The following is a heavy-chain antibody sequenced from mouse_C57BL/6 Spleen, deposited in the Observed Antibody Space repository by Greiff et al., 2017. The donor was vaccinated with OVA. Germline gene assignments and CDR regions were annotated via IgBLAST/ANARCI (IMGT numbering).Heavy chain of an antibody. CDR3: ARYSNYVYFDY. D-gene: IGHD2-5*01. J-gene: IGHJ2*01. CDR2: IYTGSGST. CDR1: GFTFTSYW. Sequence: QVQLQQPGAELVKPGASVTMSCKASGFTFTSYWITWVKQRPGQGLEWIGDIYTGSGSTNYNEKFKSKATLTVDTSSSTSYMQRSSLTSEDSAVYYCARYSNYVYFDYWGQGTTLTVSS. V-gene: IGHV1-55*01.